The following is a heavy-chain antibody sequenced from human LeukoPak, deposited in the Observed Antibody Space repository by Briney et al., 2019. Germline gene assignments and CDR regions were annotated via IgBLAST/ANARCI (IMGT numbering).Heavy chain of an antibody. Sequence: SETLSLTCTVSGGFINNYYWSWIRQPPGKGLEWLGYIYASGSTKFNAALQTRVTISVDTSKNQFSLKLSSVTAADTAVYYCARESHYGDYVDYWGQGTLVTVSS. CDR3: ARESHYGDYVDY. D-gene: IGHD4-17*01. CDR2: IYASGST. J-gene: IGHJ4*02. V-gene: IGHV4-59*01. CDR1: GGFINNYY.